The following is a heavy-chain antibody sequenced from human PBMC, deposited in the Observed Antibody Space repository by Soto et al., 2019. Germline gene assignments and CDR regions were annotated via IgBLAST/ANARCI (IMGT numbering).Heavy chain of an antibody. CDR2: ISYDGSNK. D-gene: IGHD6-6*01. CDR3: AKDKFVGSSSWFDP. Sequence: GGSLRLSCAASGFTFSSYGMHWVRQAPGKGLEWVAVISYDGSNKYYADSVKGRFTIPRDNSKNTLYLQMNSLRAEDTAVYYCAKDKFVGSSSWFDPWGQGTLVTVSS. V-gene: IGHV3-30*18. J-gene: IGHJ5*02. CDR1: GFTFSSYG.